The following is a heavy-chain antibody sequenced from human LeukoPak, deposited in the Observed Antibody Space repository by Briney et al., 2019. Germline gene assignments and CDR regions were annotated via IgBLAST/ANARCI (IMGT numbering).Heavy chain of an antibody. CDR1: GGSISSGSYY. V-gene: IGHV4-61*02. CDR3: ARGQIAVAGIFDY. Sequence: SQTLSLTCTVSGGSISSGSYYWSWIRQPAGKGLEWIGRIYTSGSTNYNPSLKSRATISVDTSKNQFSLKLSSVTAADTAVYYCARGQIAVAGIFDYWGQGTLVTVSS. D-gene: IGHD6-19*01. J-gene: IGHJ4*02. CDR2: IYTSGST.